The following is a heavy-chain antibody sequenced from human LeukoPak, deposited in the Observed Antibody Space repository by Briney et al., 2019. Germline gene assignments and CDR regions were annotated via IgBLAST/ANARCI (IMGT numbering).Heavy chain of an antibody. CDR3: ARGDYYDSSGYSGLGYYFDY. CDR2: IYYSGST. V-gene: IGHV4-59*01. CDR1: GGSISSYY. Sequence: PSETLSLTCTVSGGSISSYYWSWIRQPPGKGLEWIGYIYYSGSTNYNPSLKSRVTISVDTSKNQFSLKLGSVTAAGTAVYYCARGDYYDSSGYSGLGYYFDYWGQGTLVTVSS. J-gene: IGHJ4*02. D-gene: IGHD3-22*01.